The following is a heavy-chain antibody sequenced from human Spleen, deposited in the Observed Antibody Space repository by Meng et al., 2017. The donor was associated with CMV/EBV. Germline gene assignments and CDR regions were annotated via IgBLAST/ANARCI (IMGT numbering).Heavy chain of an antibody. V-gene: IGHV4-4*02. Sequence: QVQLQESGPGLVKPSGTLALPCAASGGPISSSNLWTWVRQVPGKGLEWNGEIYHSGSTNYNPSLKSRVTISVDKFKNQFSLKLGSVTAADTAVYYCARIERRRILKYCGSDCSTTDYWGQGTLVTVSS. CDR1: GGPISSSNL. D-gene: IGHD2-21*02. J-gene: IGHJ4*02. CDR3: ARIERRRILKYCGSDCSTTDY. CDR2: IYHSGST.